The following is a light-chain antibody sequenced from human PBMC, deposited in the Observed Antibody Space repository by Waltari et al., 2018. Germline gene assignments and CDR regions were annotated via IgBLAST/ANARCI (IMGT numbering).Light chain of an antibody. Sequence: SYVLTQPPSVSVAPGQTARITCGGNNIGSKSVHWYQQKPGQSPVLVVYDDSDRPSGIPEGFAGSNSGNTATLTISRVEAGDEAVYYCQVWDSSSDHVVFGGGTKLTVL. CDR3: QVWDSSSDHVV. J-gene: IGLJ2*01. CDR1: NIGSKS. CDR2: DDS. V-gene: IGLV3-21*02.